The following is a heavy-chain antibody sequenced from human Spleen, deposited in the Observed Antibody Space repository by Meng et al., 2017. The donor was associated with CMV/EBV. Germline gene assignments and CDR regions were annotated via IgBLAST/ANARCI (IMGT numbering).Heavy chain of an antibody. V-gene: IGHV1-2*02. CDR3: ARPTDYDFWSGPLDP. D-gene: IGHD3-3*01. CDR2: INPNSGGT. J-gene: IGHJ5*02. Sequence: ASVKVSCKASGHTFTGHYMHWVRQAPGQGLEWMGWINPNSGGTNYAQKFQGRVTMTRDTSISTAYMELSRLTSDDTAVYYCARPTDYDFWSGPLDPWGQGTLVTVSS. CDR1: GHTFTGHY.